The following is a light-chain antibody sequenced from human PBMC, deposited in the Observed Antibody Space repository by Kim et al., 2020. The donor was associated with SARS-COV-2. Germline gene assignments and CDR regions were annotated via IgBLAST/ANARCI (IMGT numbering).Light chain of an antibody. CDR2: DAS. V-gene: IGKV1-NL1*01. CDR3: QQYFSTPYS. Sequence: DIQMTQSPSSLSASVGDRVTITCRASQGIITSLAWYQQRPAKAPKLLFYDASTLQSGVPSRFSASGSGTQYTLTITTLQPEDFATYYCQQYFSTPYSFGQGTKLEI. J-gene: IGKJ2*03. CDR1: QGIITS.